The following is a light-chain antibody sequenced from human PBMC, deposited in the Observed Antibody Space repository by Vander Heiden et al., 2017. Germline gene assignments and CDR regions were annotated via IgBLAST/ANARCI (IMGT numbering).Light chain of an antibody. CDR2: AAS. CDR1: QSTSRC. J-gene: IGKJ2*02. CDR3: QQYYSFPST. Sequence: GDRVTTSCRMRQSTSRCLSAYQQQPRQAPELLIYAASPLQSGVPSRFSGSGSGTDFTLTISCLQSEDFATYYCQQYYSFPSTFGQGTKLEIK. V-gene: IGKV1D-8*01.